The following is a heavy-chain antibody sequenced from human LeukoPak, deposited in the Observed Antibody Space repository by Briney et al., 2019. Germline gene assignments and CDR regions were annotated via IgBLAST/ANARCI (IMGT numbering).Heavy chain of an antibody. Sequence: SETLSLTCAVYGGSFSGYYWSWIRQPPGKGLEWIGEINHSGSTNYNPSLKSRVTISVDTSKNQFSRKLSSVTAADTAVYYCVRDSEGNRGRSFDYWGQGTLVTVSS. CDR1: GGSFSGYY. CDR3: VRDSEGNRGRSFDY. J-gene: IGHJ4*02. CDR2: INHSGST. V-gene: IGHV4-34*01. D-gene: IGHD3-10*01.